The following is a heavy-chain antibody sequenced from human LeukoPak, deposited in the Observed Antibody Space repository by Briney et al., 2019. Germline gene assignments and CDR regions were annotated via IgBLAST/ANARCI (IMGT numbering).Heavy chain of an antibody. CDR2: IYYSGST. D-gene: IGHD6-6*01. CDR1: GGSISSFY. V-gene: IGHV4-59*08. J-gene: IGHJ4*02. CDR3: ARHEVAARVYFDY. Sequence: SETLSLTCTVSGGSISSFYWSWIRQPPGKGLEWIGYIYYSGSTNYNPSLKSRVTISVDTSKNQFSLKLSSVTPADTAVYYCARHEVAARVYFDYWGQGTLVTVSS.